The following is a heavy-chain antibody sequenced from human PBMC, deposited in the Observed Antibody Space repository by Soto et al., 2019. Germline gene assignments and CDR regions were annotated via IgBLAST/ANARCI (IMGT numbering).Heavy chain of an antibody. Sequence: QVQLVQSGAEVKKPGSSVKVSCKASGGTFSSYAISWVRQAPGQGLEWMGGIIPIFGTANYAQKFQGRVTITADESTSTAYMELSSRGSEDTAVYYCATPVETSIAAREDYYYYGMDVWGQGTTVTVSS. CDR1: GGTFSSYA. V-gene: IGHV1-69*12. CDR2: IIPIFGTA. CDR3: ATPVETSIAAREDYYYYGMDV. J-gene: IGHJ6*02. D-gene: IGHD6-6*01.